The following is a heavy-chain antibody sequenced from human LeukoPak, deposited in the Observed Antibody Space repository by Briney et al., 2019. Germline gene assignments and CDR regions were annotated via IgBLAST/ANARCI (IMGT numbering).Heavy chain of an antibody. CDR3: ARRAGAYTHPYDY. J-gene: IGHJ4*02. D-gene: IGHD3-16*01. Sequence: GGSLRLSCAASGFTFSSYSMNWVRQAPGKGLEWVSSISSSSSYIYYADSVKGRFTISRDNAKNSLYLQMNSLRAEDTAVYYCARRAGAYTHPYDYWGQGTLVTVSS. CDR2: ISSSSSYI. CDR1: GFTFSSYS. V-gene: IGHV3-21*04.